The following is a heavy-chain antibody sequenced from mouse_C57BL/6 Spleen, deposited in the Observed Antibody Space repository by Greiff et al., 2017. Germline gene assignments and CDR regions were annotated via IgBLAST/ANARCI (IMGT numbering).Heavy chain of an antibody. Sequence: VQLQQSGAELVRPGASVTLSCKASGYTFTDYEMHWVKQTPVHGLEWIGAIDPETGGTAYNQKFKGKAILTADKSSSTAYMELRSLTSEDSAVYYCTSQKTEYAMDYWGQGTSVTVSS. CDR3: TSQKTEYAMDY. V-gene: IGHV1-15*01. J-gene: IGHJ4*01. CDR1: GYTFTDYE. CDR2: IDPETGGT.